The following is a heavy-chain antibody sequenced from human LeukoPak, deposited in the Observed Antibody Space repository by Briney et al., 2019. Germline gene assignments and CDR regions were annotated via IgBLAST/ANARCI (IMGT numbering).Heavy chain of an antibody. Sequence: SCKASGYSFTSYAMHWVRQAPGKGLEWVAVISYDGSNKYYADSVKGRFTISRDNSKNTLYLQMNSLRAEDTAVYYCAREKYSSSFDAFDIWGQGTMVTVSS. V-gene: IGHV3-30-3*01. CDR3: AREKYSSSFDAFDI. CDR2: ISYDGSNK. D-gene: IGHD6-13*01. J-gene: IGHJ3*02. CDR1: GYSFTSYA.